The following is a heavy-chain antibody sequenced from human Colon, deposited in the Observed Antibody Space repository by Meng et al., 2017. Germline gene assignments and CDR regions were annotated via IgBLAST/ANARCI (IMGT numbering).Heavy chain of an antibody. V-gene: IGHV1-18*01. CDR3: ARTPFGGAVGTIGNWFDP. CDR2: VSVYTT. J-gene: IGHJ5*02. Sequence: VPLGPSGPGVKKPGASVKVSCKASGYTFSSSGISWVRQAPGQGLEWMGWVSVYTTNYARKFQDRVTMTTDTSTNTAYMELRSLRSDDTAVYYCARTPFGGAVGTIGNWFDPWGQGTLVTVSS. D-gene: IGHD3-16*01. CDR1: GYTFSSSG.